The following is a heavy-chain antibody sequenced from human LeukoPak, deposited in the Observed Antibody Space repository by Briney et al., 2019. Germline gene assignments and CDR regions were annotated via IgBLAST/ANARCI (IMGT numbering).Heavy chain of an antibody. Sequence: PGGSLRLSCAASGFTVSSNYMSWVRQAPGKGLEWFSVIYSGGSTYYADSVKGRFTISRDNSKNTLYLQMNSLRAEDTAVYYCARDHYYDSSGYYRFDYWGQGTLVTVSS. CDR2: IYSGGST. V-gene: IGHV3-53*01. CDR1: GFTVSSNY. D-gene: IGHD3-22*01. J-gene: IGHJ4*02. CDR3: ARDHYYDSSGYYRFDY.